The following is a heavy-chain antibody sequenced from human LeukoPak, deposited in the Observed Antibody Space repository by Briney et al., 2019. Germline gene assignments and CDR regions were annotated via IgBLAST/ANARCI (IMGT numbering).Heavy chain of an antibody. Sequence: GESLKISCKGSGYSFTSYWISWVRQMPGKGLEWMGRIDPSDSYTNYSPSFQGHVTISADKSISTAYLQRSSLKASDTAMYYCARQWHEYYYDSSGYYHAFDIWGQGTMVTVSS. CDR1: GYSFTSYW. CDR3: ARQWHEYYYDSSGYYHAFDI. D-gene: IGHD3-22*01. CDR2: IDPSDSYT. J-gene: IGHJ3*02. V-gene: IGHV5-10-1*01.